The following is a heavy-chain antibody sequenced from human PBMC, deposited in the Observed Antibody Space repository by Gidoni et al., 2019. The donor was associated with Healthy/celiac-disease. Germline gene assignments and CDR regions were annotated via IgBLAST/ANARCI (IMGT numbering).Heavy chain of an antibody. CDR3: AKDMGHCSSTSCYRTGRFDL. J-gene: IGHJ2*01. D-gene: IGHD2-2*02. V-gene: IGHV3-9*01. CDR2: ISWNSGSI. Sequence: EVQLVESGGGLVQPGRSLRLSCAASGFTFDDYAMHWVRQAPGKGLEWVSGISWNSGSIGYADSVKGRFTISRDNAKNSLYLQMNSLRAEDTALYYCAKDMGHCSSTSCYRTGRFDLWGRGTLVTVSS. CDR1: GFTFDDYA.